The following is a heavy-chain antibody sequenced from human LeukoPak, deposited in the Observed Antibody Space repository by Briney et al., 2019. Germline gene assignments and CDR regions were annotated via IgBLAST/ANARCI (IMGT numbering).Heavy chain of an antibody. Sequence: SETLSLTCTVSGGSISSSSYYWGWIRQPPGKGLEWIGSIYYSGSTYYNPSLKSRVTISVDTSKNQFSLKLNSMTAADTAVYYCASVLPDYEILTYPMGGMDVWGQGRTVTVSS. CDR1: GGSISSSSYY. CDR2: IYYSGST. D-gene: IGHD3-9*01. J-gene: IGHJ6*02. V-gene: IGHV4-39*07. CDR3: ASVLPDYEILTYPMGGMDV.